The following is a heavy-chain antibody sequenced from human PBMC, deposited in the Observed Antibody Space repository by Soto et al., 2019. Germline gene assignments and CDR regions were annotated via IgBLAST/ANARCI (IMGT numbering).Heavy chain of an antibody. CDR3: TTDLPWPDY. CDR2: IKSKTDGGTT. CDR1: GFTFSNAW. V-gene: IGHV3-15*01. J-gene: IGHJ4*02. Sequence: GESLKISFADSGFTFSNAWMSWVRQALGKGLEWVGRIKSKTDGGTTDYAAPVKGRFTISRDDSKNTLYLQMNSLKTEDTAVYYCTTDLPWPDYWGQGTLVTVSS.